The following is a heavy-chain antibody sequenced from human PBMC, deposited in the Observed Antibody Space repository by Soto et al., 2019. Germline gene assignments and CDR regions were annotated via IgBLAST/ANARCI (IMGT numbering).Heavy chain of an antibody. V-gene: IGHV3-30-3*01. Sequence: GGSLRLSCAASGFTFSSYAMHWVRQAPGKGLEWVAVISYDGSNKYYADSVKGRFTISRDNSKNTLYLQMNSLRAEDTAVYYCARDWGPYYDFWSGGYYYYGMDVWGQGTTVTVSS. CDR2: ISYDGSNK. CDR3: ARDWGPYYDFWSGGYYYYGMDV. D-gene: IGHD3-3*01. J-gene: IGHJ6*02. CDR1: GFTFSSYA.